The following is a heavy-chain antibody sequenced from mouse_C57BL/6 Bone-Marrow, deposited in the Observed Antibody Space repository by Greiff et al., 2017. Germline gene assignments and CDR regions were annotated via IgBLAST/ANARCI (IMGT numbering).Heavy chain of an antibody. CDR1: GYTFTDYN. V-gene: IGHV1-18*01. J-gene: IGHJ3*01. D-gene: IGHD2-3*01. CDR2: IHPNNGGT. CDR3: ARGDGYYVWFAY. Sequence: VQLKESGPELVKPGASVKIPCKASGYTFTDYNMDWVKQSHGQSLEWIGDIHPNNGGTIYNQKFKGKATLTVDKSSSTAYMELRSLTSEYTAVYYCARGDGYYVWFAYWGQGTLVTVSA.